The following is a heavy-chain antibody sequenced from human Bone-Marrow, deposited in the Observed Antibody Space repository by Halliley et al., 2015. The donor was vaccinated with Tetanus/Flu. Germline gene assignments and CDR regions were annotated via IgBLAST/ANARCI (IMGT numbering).Heavy chain of an antibody. CDR3: AREKGYRGGGLDY. CDR2: FGFGGNTI. V-gene: IGHV3-48*03. D-gene: IGHD1-26*01. J-gene: IGHJ4*02. Sequence: WLSYFGFGGNTIYYADSVRGRFPISRDNAKNLLYLQMNSLRVEDTAVYYCAREKGYRGGGLDYWGQGTLVTVSS.